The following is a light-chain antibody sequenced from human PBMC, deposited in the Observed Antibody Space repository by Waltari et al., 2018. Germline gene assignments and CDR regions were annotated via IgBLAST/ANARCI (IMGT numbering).Light chain of an antibody. Sequence: SYELTQPPSVSVSPGQTASITCSGDELGDKYVCWYQQKPGQSPMLFIYQDGERPSGIPERFSGSNSGNTATLTISGTQAMDEADYYCQAWDTSTVVFGGGTELTVL. CDR3: QAWDTSTVV. CDR1: ELGDKY. CDR2: QDG. J-gene: IGLJ2*01. V-gene: IGLV3-1*01.